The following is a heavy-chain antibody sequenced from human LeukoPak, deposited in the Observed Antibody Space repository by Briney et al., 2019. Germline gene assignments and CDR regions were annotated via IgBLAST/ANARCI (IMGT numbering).Heavy chain of an antibody. D-gene: IGHD2-15*01. CDR3: ARRGVAARGSYFYYYMDV. V-gene: IGHV5-51*01. Sequence: GESLKISCKSSGYSFTNYWIGWVRQMPGKGLEWMGIIHPGDSDTRYSPSFQGQVTISADKSISTAYLQWSSLKASDTAMYYCARRGVAARGSYFYYYMDVWGKGTTVTVSS. CDR1: GYSFTNYW. CDR2: IHPGDSDT. J-gene: IGHJ6*03.